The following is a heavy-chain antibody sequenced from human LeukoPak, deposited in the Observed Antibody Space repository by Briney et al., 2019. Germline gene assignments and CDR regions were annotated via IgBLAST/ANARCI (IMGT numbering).Heavy chain of an antibody. D-gene: IGHD4-17*01. CDR2: IKQDGSEK. J-gene: IGHJ4*02. Sequence: PGGSLRLSCAASGFTFSSYWMSWVRQAPGKGLEWVANIKQDGSEKYYVDSVKGRFIISRDNSKNTLYLQMNSLRAEDTAVYYCATSTLILRLIFDYWGQGTLVTVSS. CDR3: ATSTLILRLIFDY. V-gene: IGHV3-7*03. CDR1: GFTFSSYW.